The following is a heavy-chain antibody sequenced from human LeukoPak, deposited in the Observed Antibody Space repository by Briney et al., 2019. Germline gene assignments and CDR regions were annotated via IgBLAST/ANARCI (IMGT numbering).Heavy chain of an antibody. CDR3: ARTRGYYFDY. CDR1: GYSFTNYY. Sequence: ASVKVFCRASGYSFTNYYMHWVRQDPGQGLEGMGMINPSGGSTTYAQKFQGRVTMTRDMSTSTVYMELSSLTSEDTAVYYCARTRGYYFDYWGQGTLVTVSS. J-gene: IGHJ4*02. CDR2: INPSGGST. V-gene: IGHV1-46*01.